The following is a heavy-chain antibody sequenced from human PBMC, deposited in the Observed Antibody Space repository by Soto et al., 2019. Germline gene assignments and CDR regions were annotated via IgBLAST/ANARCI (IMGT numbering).Heavy chain of an antibody. CDR3: ARHNWNYGVY. CDR1: SGSISSSSYY. D-gene: IGHD1-20*01. V-gene: IGHV4-39*01. Sequence: QLQLQESGPGLVNPSETLSLTCTVSSGSISSSSYYWGWIRQPPGKGLEWIGSIHSSGSTFSNASLKSRVTISVDASESQLSLRLSSVTAADTAVYYCARHNWNYGVYWGQGTLVTVSS. CDR2: IHSSGST. J-gene: IGHJ4*02.